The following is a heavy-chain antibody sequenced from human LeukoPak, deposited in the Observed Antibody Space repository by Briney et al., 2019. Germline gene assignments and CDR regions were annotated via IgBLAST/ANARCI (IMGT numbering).Heavy chain of an antibody. CDR1: GFIFDDWS. D-gene: IGHD3-10*01. CDR2: FSSRSASLT. CDR3: ARRGMDAFDF. Sequence: QAGGSLRLSCKASGFIFDDWSMNWVRQAPGKGPEGVSYFSSRSASLTYYADSVKGRFTISRDNAKNSLYLQMNSLRAEDTAVYYCARRGMDAFDFWGRGTKV. J-gene: IGHJ3*01. V-gene: IGHV3-48*04.